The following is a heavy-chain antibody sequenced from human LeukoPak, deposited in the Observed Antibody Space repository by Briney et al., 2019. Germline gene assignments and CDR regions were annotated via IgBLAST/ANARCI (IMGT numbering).Heavy chain of an antibody. CDR2: ISSSGSTR. J-gene: IGHJ6*02. CDR1: GFTFSDYY. V-gene: IGHV3-11*04. CDR3: ARNPFYYYAMDV. Sequence: GGSLRLSCAASGFTFSDYYMSWIRQAPGKGLEWVSYISSSGSTRYYADSVKGRFTISRDNAKNSLYLQMNSLRAEDTAVYYCARNPFYYYAMDVWGQGTTVTVSS.